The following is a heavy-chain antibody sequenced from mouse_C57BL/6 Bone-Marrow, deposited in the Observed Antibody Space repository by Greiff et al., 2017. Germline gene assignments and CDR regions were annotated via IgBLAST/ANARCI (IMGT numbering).Heavy chain of an antibody. J-gene: IGHJ1*03. CDR1: GYTFTSYG. CDR3: ARAKDYCGSRYFDV. D-gene: IGHD1-1*01. Sequence: QVQLKESGAELARPGASVKLSCKASGYTFTSYGISWVKQRTGQGLEWIGEIYPRSGNTYYNEKFKGKATLAADKSSSTAYMELRSLTSEGSAVYFGARAKDYCGSRYFDVWGTGTTVTVSS. CDR2: IYPRSGNT. V-gene: IGHV1-81*01.